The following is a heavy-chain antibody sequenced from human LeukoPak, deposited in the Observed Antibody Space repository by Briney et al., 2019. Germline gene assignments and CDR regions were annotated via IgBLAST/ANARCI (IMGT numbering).Heavy chain of an antibody. V-gene: IGHV4-61*02. CDR2: IYTSGST. CDR1: GGSISSGSYY. Sequence: SETLSLTCTVSGGSISSGSYYWSWIRQPAGKGLERIGRIYTSGSTNYNPSLKGRVTISVDTSKNQFSLKLSSVTAADTAVYYCAREAVGGSGSYSVDPWGQGTLVTVSS. J-gene: IGHJ5*02. D-gene: IGHD3-10*01. CDR3: AREAVGGSGSYSVDP.